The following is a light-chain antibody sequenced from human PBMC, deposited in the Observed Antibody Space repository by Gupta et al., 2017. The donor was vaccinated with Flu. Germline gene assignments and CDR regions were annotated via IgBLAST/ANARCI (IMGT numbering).Light chain of an antibody. Sequence: EIVLTQSPATLSLSPGERATLSCRASQSVSSYLAWYQQKPGQAPRLLIYDASNRATGIPARFSGSGSGKDVTLTISSREQEDFAVYYCQQRSNWPPITFGQGTRLEIK. V-gene: IGKV3-11*01. CDR1: QSVSSY. CDR3: QQRSNWPPIT. J-gene: IGKJ5*01. CDR2: DAS.